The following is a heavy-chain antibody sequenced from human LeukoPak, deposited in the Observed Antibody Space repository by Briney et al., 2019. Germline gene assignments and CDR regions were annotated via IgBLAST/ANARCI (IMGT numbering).Heavy chain of an antibody. J-gene: IGHJ4*02. CDR3: ATDLMGCWSVYYN. CDR1: GYTFTGYY. CDR2: INPNRGGT. V-gene: IGHV1-2*02. D-gene: IGHD3-3*01. Sequence: ASVTVSCMASGYTFTGYYMHWVRQAPGQGREWMGWINPNRGGTNYAQKFQGRVTMTRDTSISTAYMEMSRLRSADTTVYYFATDLMGCWSVYYNWGQGTLVTVSS.